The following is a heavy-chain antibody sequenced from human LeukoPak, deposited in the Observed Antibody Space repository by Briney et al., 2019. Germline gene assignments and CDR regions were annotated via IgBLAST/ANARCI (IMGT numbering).Heavy chain of an antibody. CDR1: GDSVSSNSAG. Sequence: SQTLSLTRAISGDSVSSNSAGWNWIRQPPLRGLEWLGRTYYRAKSYNDYAVSVKSRITINPDTSKNQFTLQLNSVTPEDTAVYFCARFGGGHFDYWGQGTLVAVSS. CDR2: TYYRAKSYN. J-gene: IGHJ4*02. D-gene: IGHD2-21*01. V-gene: IGHV6-1*01. CDR3: ARFGGGHFDY.